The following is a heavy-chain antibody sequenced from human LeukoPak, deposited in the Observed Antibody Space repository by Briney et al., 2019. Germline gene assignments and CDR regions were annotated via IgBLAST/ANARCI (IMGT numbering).Heavy chain of an antibody. CDR3: ARVRYDFWSGYPGGYYYYYMDV. D-gene: IGHD3-3*01. CDR1: GYTFTGYY. Sequence: ASVKVSCKASGYTFTGYYMHWVLQAPGQGLEWMGWINPNSGGTNYAQKFQGRVTMTRDTSISTAYMELSRLRSDDTAVYYCARVRYDFWSGYPGGYYYYYMDVWGKGTTVTVSS. J-gene: IGHJ6*03. V-gene: IGHV1-2*02. CDR2: INPNSGGT.